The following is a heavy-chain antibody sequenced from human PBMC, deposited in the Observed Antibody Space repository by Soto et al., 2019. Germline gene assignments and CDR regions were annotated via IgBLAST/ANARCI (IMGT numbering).Heavy chain of an antibody. J-gene: IGHJ6*02. Sequence: WSLRLSCAASGFAFSSYGMHWVRQAPGKGLEWVAFIWYDGSNKYYADSVKGRFTISRDNSKNTLYLQMNSLRAEDTAVYYCERCGVRDYGLDFSGQRTTVIVSS. V-gene: IGHV3-33*01. CDR1: GFAFSSYG. CDR2: IWYDGSNK. D-gene: IGHD3-3*01. CDR3: ERCGVRDYGLDF.